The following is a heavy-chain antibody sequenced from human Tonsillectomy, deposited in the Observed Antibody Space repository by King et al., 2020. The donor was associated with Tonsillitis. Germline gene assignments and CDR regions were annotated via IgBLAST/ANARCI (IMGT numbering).Heavy chain of an antibody. CDR2: IRYDGSNK. J-gene: IGHJ4*02. CDR3: AKDRHITSTGTSGDY. V-gene: IGHV3-30*02. D-gene: IGHD1-1*01. CDR1: GFTFSAYG. Sequence: QLVQSGGGVVQPGGSLRLSCAASGFTFSAYGMHWVRQAPGKGLEWVAFIRYDGSNKYYGDSVKGRFTISRDSSKNRLYLQMNSLSVEDTAMYYCAKDRHITSTGTSGDYWGQGTLVTVSS.